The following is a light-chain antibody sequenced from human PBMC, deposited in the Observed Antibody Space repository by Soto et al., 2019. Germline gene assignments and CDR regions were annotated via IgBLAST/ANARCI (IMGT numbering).Light chain of an antibody. Sequence: QSVLTQPASVSGSPGQSITISCTGTSSDVGSYNLVSCYQQHPGKAPKLLIYEGSKRPSGVSNRFSGSKSGSTASLTVSGLQAEDEADYYCSSYAGDTTSDVVFGGGTKLTVL. V-gene: IGLV2-23*01. CDR2: EGS. CDR1: SSDVGSYNL. J-gene: IGLJ2*01. CDR3: SSYAGDTTSDVV.